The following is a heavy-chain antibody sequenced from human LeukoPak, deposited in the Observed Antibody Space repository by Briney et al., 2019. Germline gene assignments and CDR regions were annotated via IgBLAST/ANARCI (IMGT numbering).Heavy chain of an antibody. J-gene: IGHJ4*02. CDR2: ISGSGGST. CDR1: GFTFSSYA. V-gene: IGHV3-23*01. D-gene: IGHD6-13*01. Sequence: GGSLRLSRAASGFTFSSYAMSWVRQAPGKGLEWVSAISGSGGSTYYADSVKGRFTISRDNSKNTLYLQMNSLRAEDTAVYYCANRHSSSWCFDYWGQGTLVTVSS. CDR3: ANRHSSSWCFDY.